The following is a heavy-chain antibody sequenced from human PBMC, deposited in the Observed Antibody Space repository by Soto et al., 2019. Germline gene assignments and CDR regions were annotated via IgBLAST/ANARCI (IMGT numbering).Heavy chain of an antibody. J-gene: IGHJ6*02. Sequence: QVQLVQSGAEVKKPGASVKVSCKASGYTFTSYGISWVRQAPGQGLEWMGWISAYNGNTNYAQKLQGRVTMTTDTSTSTAYMELRSLRSDDTAVYYCARAGYSNVLGHYYYYYGMDVWGQGTTVTVSS. CDR1: GYTFTSYG. V-gene: IGHV1-18*01. CDR2: ISAYNGNT. D-gene: IGHD4-4*01. CDR3: ARAGYSNVLGHYYYYYGMDV.